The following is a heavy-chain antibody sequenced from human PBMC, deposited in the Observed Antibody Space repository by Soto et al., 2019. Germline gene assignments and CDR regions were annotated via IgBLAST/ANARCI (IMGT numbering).Heavy chain of an antibody. Sequence: SETLSLTCTVSGGSISSSSYYCGWIRQPPGKGLEWIGYIYYSGSTNYNPSLKSRVTISVDTSKNQFSLKLSSVTAADTAVYYCARGSDFLYYYGMDVWGQGTTVTVSS. D-gene: IGHD5-12*01. CDR2: IYYSGST. CDR1: GGSISSSSYY. CDR3: ARGSDFLYYYGMDV. V-gene: IGHV4-61*05. J-gene: IGHJ6*02.